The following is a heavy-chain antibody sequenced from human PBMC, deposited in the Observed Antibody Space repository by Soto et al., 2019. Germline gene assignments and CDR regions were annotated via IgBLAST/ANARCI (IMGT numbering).Heavy chain of an antibody. V-gene: IGHV1-18*01. D-gene: IGHD3-16*01. J-gene: IGHJ6*02. Sequence: ASVKVSCKASGYTFTNSGISWVRQAPGQGLEWMGWISTDNGNTNYAQHFQGRVSITTDTSTSTAYMELSSLRSDDTAVYYCEGEGVRGMDVWGQETTLTVSS. CDR3: EGEGVRGMDV. CDR2: ISTDNGNT. CDR1: GYTFTNSG.